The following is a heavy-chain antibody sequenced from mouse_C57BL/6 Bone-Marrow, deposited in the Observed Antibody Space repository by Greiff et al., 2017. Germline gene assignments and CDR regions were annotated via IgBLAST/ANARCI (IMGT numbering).Heavy chain of an antibody. V-gene: IGHV14-3*01. D-gene: IGHD2-3*01. CDR3: ARREWLLRKGPFDY. CDR2: IDSANGNT. Sequence: EVKLVESVAELVRPGASVKLSCTASGFNIKNTYMHWVKQRPEQGLEWIGRIDSANGNTKYAPKFQGKATITADTSSNTAYLQLSSLTSEDTAIYYCARREWLLRKGPFDYWGQGTTRTVSS. J-gene: IGHJ2*01. CDR1: GFNIKNTY.